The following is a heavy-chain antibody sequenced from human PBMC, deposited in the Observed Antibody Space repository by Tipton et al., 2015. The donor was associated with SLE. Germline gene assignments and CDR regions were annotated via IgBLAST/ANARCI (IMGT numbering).Heavy chain of an antibody. J-gene: IGHJ4*02. CDR2: IYYSGGT. Sequence: TLSLTCAVYGGSFSGYYWSWIRQPPGKGLEWIGSIYYSGGTYYNPSLKSRVTISVDTSKNQFSLKLSSVTAADTAVYYCATDSSGWYHFDYWGQGTLVTVSS. D-gene: IGHD6-19*01. CDR1: GGSFSGYY. CDR3: ATDSSGWYHFDY. V-gene: IGHV4-34*01.